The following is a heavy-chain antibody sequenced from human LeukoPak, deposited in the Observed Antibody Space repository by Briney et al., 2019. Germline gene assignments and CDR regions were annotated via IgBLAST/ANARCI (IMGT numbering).Heavy chain of an antibody. CDR2: IYYSGST. Sequence: PSETLSLTCAVSGGSISSSNWWSWVRQPPGKGLEWIGSIYYSGSTYYNPSLKSRVTISVDTSKNQFSLKLSSVTAADTAVYYRASQRGVRGYNWLDPWGQGTLVTVSS. CDR1: GGSISSSNW. CDR3: ASQRGVRGYNWLDP. D-gene: IGHD3-10*01. J-gene: IGHJ5*02. V-gene: IGHV4-39*01.